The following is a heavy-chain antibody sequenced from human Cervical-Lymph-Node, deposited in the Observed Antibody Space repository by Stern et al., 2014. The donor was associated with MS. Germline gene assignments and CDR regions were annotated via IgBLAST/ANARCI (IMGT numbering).Heavy chain of an antibody. D-gene: IGHD3-3*01. CDR3: ARDYDFWSGYSSYYYGLDV. CDR1: GFMFSRYW. V-gene: IGHV3-7*01. J-gene: IGHJ6*02. Sequence: VQLVESGGGLVQPGGSLSVSCEASGFMFSRYWMSWVRQAPGKGLEWVAQIKQDGTEKQYVDSVKGRFTISRDNLKNSLFLQMHSLRVEDTAVYYCARDYDFWSGYSSYYYGLDVWGQGTTVTVSS. CDR2: IKQDGTEK.